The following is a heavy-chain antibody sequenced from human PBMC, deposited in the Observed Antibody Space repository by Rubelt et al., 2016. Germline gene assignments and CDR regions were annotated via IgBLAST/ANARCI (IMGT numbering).Heavy chain of an antibody. J-gene: IGHJ4*02. CDR3: AKDRSGWYVDGRTTDY. CDR1: GFTFSSSG. V-gene: IGHV3-23*01. CDR2: ISGGGGST. D-gene: IGHD6-19*01. Sequence: GESLRLSCAASGFTFSSSGMHWVRQAPGKGLEWVSVISGGGGSTYYADSVKGRFTTSRDNSKNTLYLQMNNLRAEDTAVYYCAKDRSGWYVDGRTTDYWGQGTLVTVSS.